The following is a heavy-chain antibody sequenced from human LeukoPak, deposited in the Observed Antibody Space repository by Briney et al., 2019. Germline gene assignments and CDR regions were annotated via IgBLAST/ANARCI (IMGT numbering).Heavy chain of an antibody. CDR1: GFTFSSYA. CDR2: ISYDGSNK. D-gene: IGHD3-10*01. J-gene: IGHJ4*02. CDR3: AKDEGVVLSTSFDFGH. V-gene: IGHV3-30-3*01. Sequence: GRSLRLSCAASGFTFSSYAMHWVRQAPGKGLEWVAAISYDGSNKYYADSVKGRFTISRDNFRNTLSLQMNSLRPDDTAIYYCAKDEGVVLSTSFDFGHWGQGTLVAVSS.